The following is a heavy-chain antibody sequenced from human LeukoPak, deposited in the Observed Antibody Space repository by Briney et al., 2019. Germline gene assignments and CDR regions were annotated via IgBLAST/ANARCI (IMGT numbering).Heavy chain of an antibody. V-gene: IGHV3-48*02. CDR2: ISSSSSPI. CDR3: ARGYDYFDY. J-gene: IGHJ4*02. D-gene: IGHD3-16*01. Sequence: GGSLRLSCVVSGFTFSSYDMHWVRQAPGKGLEWVSYISSSSSPIYYADFVKGRFTISRDNAKNSLYLQMNSLRDEDTAVYYCARGYDYFDYWGQGTLVTVSS. CDR1: GFTFSSYD.